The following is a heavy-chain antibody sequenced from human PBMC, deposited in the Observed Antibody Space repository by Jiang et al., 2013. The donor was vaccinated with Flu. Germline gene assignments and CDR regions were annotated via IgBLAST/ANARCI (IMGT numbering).Heavy chain of an antibody. CDR2: TYYSGTT. Sequence: SGSGLVKPSETLSLTCTVSGGSISSYYWSWIRQSPGKGLEWIGYTYYSGTTNYNPSLKSRVTISVDTSKNQFSLKLSSVTAADTAVYYCARRSGFLDVYYYYGMDVWGKGTTVTVSS. CDR1: GGSISSYY. V-gene: IGHV4-59*12. D-gene: IGHD3-3*01. CDR3: ARRSGFLDVYYYYGMDV. J-gene: IGHJ6*04.